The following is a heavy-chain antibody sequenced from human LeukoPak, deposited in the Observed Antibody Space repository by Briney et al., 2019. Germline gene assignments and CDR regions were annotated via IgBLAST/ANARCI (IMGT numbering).Heavy chain of an antibody. Sequence: PSEPLSLTCTVSGYSISSGYYWGWIRQPPGKGLEWIGSIYHSGSTYYNPSLKSRVTISVDTSKNQFSLKLSSVTAADTAVYYCARDNHRGSGWYTAGDYWGQGTLVTVSS. D-gene: IGHD6-19*01. CDR1: GYSISSGYY. CDR3: ARDNHRGSGWYTAGDY. J-gene: IGHJ4*02. CDR2: IYHSGST. V-gene: IGHV4-38-2*02.